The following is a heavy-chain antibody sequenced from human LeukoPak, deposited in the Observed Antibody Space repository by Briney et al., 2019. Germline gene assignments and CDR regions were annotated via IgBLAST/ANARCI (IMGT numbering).Heavy chain of an antibody. J-gene: IGHJ5*02. CDR1: GGSTSSSSYY. CDR3: ARVRGGAAAGTDNWFDP. CDR2: IYYSGST. V-gene: IGHV4-39*01. D-gene: IGHD6-13*01. Sequence: SETLSLTCTVSGGSTSSSSYYWGWIRQPPGKGLEWIGSIYYSGSTYYNPSLKSRVTISVDTSKNQFSLKLSSVTAADTAVYYCARVRGGAAAGTDNWFDPWGQGTLVAVSS.